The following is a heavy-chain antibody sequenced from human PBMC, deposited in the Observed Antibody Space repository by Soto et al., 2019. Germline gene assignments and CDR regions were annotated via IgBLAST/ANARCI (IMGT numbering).Heavy chain of an antibody. CDR3: ARDPGYGSVDSANDYFDY. Sequence: EVQLVESGGKLVQPGGSLRLSCVASGFPFSVYWMSWVRQAPGEGLEWVARIKFDGTGIQYADSVKGRFTISRDNAKNSVYLQMNRLRAEDTAVYYCARDPGYGSVDSANDYFDYWGQGTLVTVTS. V-gene: IGHV3-7*01. J-gene: IGHJ4*02. D-gene: IGHD3-10*01. CDR2: IKFDGTGI. CDR1: GFPFSVYW.